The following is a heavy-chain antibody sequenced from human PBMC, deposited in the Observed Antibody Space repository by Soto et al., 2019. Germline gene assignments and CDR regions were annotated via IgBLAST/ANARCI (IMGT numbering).Heavy chain of an antibody. J-gene: IGHJ3*01. V-gene: IGHV4-59*08. D-gene: IGHD4-17*01. CDR2: IYYSGST. CDR3: ARFYGLDAFDF. Sequence: QVQLQESGPGLVKPSETLSLTCTVSGGSISSYYWSWIRQPPGKGLEWIGYIYYSGSTTYDPALKSRVTISVDTSKNQFSLKLSSVTAADTAVYYCARFYGLDAFDFWGQGTVVTVSS. CDR1: GGSISSYY.